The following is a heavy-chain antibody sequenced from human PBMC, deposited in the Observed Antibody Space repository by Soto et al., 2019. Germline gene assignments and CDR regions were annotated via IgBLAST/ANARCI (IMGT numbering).Heavy chain of an antibody. V-gene: IGHV3-23*01. Sequence: VQLLESGGGLVQPGGSLRLSCAASGFTFSSYAMSWVRQAPGKGLEWVSAISGSGGSTYYADSVKGRFTISRDNSKNTLYLQMNSLRAEDTAIYYCARDLTVVVTAIGDWCQGTLVTVSS. D-gene: IGHD2-21*02. J-gene: IGHJ4*02. CDR2: ISGSGGST. CDR1: GFTFSSYA. CDR3: ARDLTVVVTAIGD.